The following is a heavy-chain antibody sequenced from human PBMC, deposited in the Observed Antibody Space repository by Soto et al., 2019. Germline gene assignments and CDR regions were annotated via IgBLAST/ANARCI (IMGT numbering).Heavy chain of an antibody. V-gene: IGHV5-51*01. CDR3: ARLLGYSYGYQECFDY. CDR2: IYPGDFDT. J-gene: IGHJ4*02. CDR1: GYKFNTYW. Sequence: PGQSLQISCTASGYKFNTYWIAWVRQMPGKGLEWMGIIYPGDFDTRYSQSFEGHLTMSVDKSINTAHLQWSNLETSDTAMYYCARLLGYSYGYQECFDYWGQGTPVTVSS. D-gene: IGHD5-18*01.